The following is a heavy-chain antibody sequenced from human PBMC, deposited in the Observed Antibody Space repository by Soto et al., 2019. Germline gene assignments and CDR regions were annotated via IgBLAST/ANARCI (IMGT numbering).Heavy chain of an antibody. CDR3: ARDRSEGSDWNYFDY. Sequence: PSETLSLTCAVSSGSISSSNWWSWVRQPPGKGLEWIGEIYHSGSTNYNPSLKSRVTISVDKSKNQFSLKLSSVTAADTAVYYCARDRSEGSDWNYFDYWGQGTLVTVSS. CDR2: IYHSGST. V-gene: IGHV4-4*02. D-gene: IGHD1-1*01. J-gene: IGHJ4*02. CDR1: SGSISSSNW.